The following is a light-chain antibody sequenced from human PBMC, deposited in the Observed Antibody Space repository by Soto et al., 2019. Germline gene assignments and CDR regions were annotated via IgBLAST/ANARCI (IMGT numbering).Light chain of an antibody. Sequence: QSVLTQPPSVSGAPGQRVTISCTGSGSNLGAGFDVHWYQHLPGTAPKLLIYGITNRPSGVPDRFSGSKSGTSASLAITGLQFEDEADYYCQSYDGGLSGYVFGPGTKVTVL. CDR3: QSYDGGLSGYV. CDR1: GSNLGAGFD. J-gene: IGLJ1*01. CDR2: GIT. V-gene: IGLV1-40*01.